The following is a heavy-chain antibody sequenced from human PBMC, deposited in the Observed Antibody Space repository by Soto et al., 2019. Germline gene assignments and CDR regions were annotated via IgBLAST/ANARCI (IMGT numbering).Heavy chain of an antibody. V-gene: IGHV4-59*06. CDR2: IYYSGST. CDR3: ARSGYSYGPNPLLY. D-gene: IGHD5-18*01. Sequence: SETLSLTCTVSGGSMISYYWSWIRQPPGKGLEWIGYIYYSGSTYYNPSLKSRVTISVDTSKNQFSLKLSSVTAADTAVYYCARSGYSYGPNPLLYWGQGTLVTVSS. J-gene: IGHJ4*02. CDR1: GGSMISYY.